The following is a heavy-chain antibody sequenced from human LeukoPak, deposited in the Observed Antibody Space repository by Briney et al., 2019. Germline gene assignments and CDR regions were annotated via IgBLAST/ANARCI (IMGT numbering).Heavy chain of an antibody. CDR2: IYYSGST. CDR1: GGSISSYY. D-gene: IGHD3-10*01. V-gene: IGHV4-59*01. Sequence: PSETLSLTCTVSGGSISSYYWSWIRQPPGKGLEWIGYIYYSGSTNYNPSLKSRVTISVDTSKNQFSLKLSSVTAADAAVYYCARGGYYGSGNDFRFDPWGQGTLVTVSS. CDR3: ARGGYYGSGNDFRFDP. J-gene: IGHJ5*02.